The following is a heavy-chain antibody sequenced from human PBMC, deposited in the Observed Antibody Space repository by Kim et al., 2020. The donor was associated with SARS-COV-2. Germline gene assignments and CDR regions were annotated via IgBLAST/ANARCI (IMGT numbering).Heavy chain of an antibody. J-gene: IGHJ4*02. V-gene: IGHV1-3*01. Sequence: KYSKKCQGRVTITRDTSASTAYMERSSLRSEDTAVYYCARGDYYGSGSYDWGQGTLVTVSS. D-gene: IGHD3-10*01. CDR3: ARGDYYGSGSYD.